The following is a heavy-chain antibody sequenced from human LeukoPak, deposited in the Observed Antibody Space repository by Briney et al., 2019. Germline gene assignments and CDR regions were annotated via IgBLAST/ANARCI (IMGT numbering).Heavy chain of an antibody. CDR2: INHSGST. CDR1: GGSFSGYY. J-gene: IGHJ5*02. V-gene: IGHV4-34*01. Sequence: SETLSLTCAVHGGSFSGYYWSWIRQPPGKGLEWIGEINHSGSTNYNPSLKSRVTISVDTSKNQFSLKLSSVTAADTAVYYCARGPIVVVPAAMWWFDPWGQGTLVTVSS. CDR3: ARGPIVVVPAAMWWFDP. D-gene: IGHD2-2*01.